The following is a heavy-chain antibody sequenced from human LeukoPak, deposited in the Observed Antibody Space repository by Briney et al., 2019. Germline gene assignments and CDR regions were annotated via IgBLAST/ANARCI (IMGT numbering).Heavy chain of an antibody. Sequence: ASVKVSCKASGYTFTGYYMHWVRQAPGQGLEWMGWINPNSGGTNYAQKFQGRVTMTRDTSISTAYMELSRLRSDDTAVYYCARGVELLWFGELSTFDYWAREPWSPSPQ. J-gene: IGHJ4*02. V-gene: IGHV1-2*02. CDR3: ARGVELLWFGELSTFDY. CDR1: GYTFTGYY. CDR2: INPNSGGT. D-gene: IGHD3-10*01.